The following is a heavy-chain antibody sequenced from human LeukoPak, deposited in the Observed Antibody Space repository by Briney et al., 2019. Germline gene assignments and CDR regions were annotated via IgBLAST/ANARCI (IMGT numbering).Heavy chain of an antibody. Sequence: ASVKVSCKASGYTFSSYAMHWVRQAPGQSLEWMGWINAGVGNTKYSQKFQGRTTITRDTSATTAYVELSSLRSEDTALYYCVRDRSPRGENTGTFYHWGQGTLVTVSS. CDR2: INAGVGNT. CDR3: VRDRSPRGENTGTFYH. V-gene: IGHV1-3*01. D-gene: IGHD1-1*01. J-gene: IGHJ1*01. CDR1: GYTFSSYA.